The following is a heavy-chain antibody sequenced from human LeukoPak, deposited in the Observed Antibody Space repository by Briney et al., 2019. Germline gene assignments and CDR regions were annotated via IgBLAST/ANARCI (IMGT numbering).Heavy chain of an antibody. CDR2: IYPGDSDT. Sequence: GESLKISCKGSGYSFTSYWIDWVRQMPGKGLEWMGIIYPGDSDTRYSPSFQGQVTISADKSISTAYLQWSSLKASDTAMYYCARHCSSTSCYGYYFDYWGQGTLVTVSS. J-gene: IGHJ4*02. CDR1: GYSFTSYW. CDR3: ARHCSSTSCYGYYFDY. V-gene: IGHV5-51*01. D-gene: IGHD2-2*01.